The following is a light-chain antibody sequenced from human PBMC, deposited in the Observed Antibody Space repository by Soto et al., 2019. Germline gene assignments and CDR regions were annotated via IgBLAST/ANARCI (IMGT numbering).Light chain of an antibody. Sequence: AIQLTQSPSSLSASVGDRFTITCRASQGINTFLAWYQQKAGKAPKLLIYAASSLQSGVPSKFSGSGSGTDFTLTISSLQPEDFATYYCQQYNSYPYTFGQGTRLEIK. V-gene: IGKV1-13*02. CDR1: QGINTF. J-gene: IGKJ5*01. CDR3: QQYNSYPYT. CDR2: AAS.